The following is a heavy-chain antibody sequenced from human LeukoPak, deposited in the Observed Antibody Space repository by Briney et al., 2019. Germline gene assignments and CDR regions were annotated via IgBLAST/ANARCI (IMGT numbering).Heavy chain of an antibody. D-gene: IGHD3-10*01. V-gene: IGHV4-59*08. CDR1: GGSISNYY. Sequence: SETLSLTCTVSGGSISNYYWSWIRQPPGKGLEWIGHIYYSGATKYNPSLKSRITISVDTSKSQFSLMLSSVTAADTAVYYCARFGITVVRGGKYYFDCWGQGTLVTVSS. CDR3: ARFGITVVRGGKYYFDC. CDR2: IYYSGAT. J-gene: IGHJ4*02.